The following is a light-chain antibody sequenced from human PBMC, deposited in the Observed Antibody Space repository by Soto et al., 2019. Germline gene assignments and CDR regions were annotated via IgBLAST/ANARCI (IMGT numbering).Light chain of an antibody. CDR2: GAS. J-gene: IGKJ2*01. V-gene: IGKV3-15*01. Sequence: EIMMTQSPVTMSVAPGERATLLCRASQSVRTNLAWYQQRPGQAHRLLISGASTMATGIPARFSGGGSGTEFTRTISVLHSEDFAIYYCQQYNNRPTFGQGTKLEIK. CDR3: QQYNNRPT. CDR1: QSVRTN.